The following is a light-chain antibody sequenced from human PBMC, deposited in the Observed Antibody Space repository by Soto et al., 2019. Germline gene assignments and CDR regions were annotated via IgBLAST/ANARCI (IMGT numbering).Light chain of an antibody. CDR3: QQYGSSPGT. J-gene: IGKJ1*01. CDR2: GAS. Sequence: EIVLTQSPGTLSLSPGERATLSCRASQSVIRRSLAWYQHKPGQAPRLLISGASSRATGIPDRFSGSGSGTDFTLTISRLEPEDFAVYYCQQYGSSPGTFGQGTKVDI. CDR1: QSVIRRS. V-gene: IGKV3-20*01.